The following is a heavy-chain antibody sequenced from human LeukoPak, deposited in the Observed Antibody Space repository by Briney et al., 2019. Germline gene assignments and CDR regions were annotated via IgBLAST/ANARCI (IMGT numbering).Heavy chain of an antibody. CDR1: GFTFSSYA. V-gene: IGHV3-23*01. D-gene: IGHD2-15*01. CDR3: AKDCSGGSCYSS. Sequence: PGGSLRLSCAASGFTFSSYAMSWVRQAPGKGLEWVSAISGSGGSTYYADSVKGRFTISRGNSKNTLYLQMNSLRAEDTAVYYCAKDCSGGSCYSSWGQGTLVTVSS. J-gene: IGHJ4*02. CDR2: ISGSGGST.